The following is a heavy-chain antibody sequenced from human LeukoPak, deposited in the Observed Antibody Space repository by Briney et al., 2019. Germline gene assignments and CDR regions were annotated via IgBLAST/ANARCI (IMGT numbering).Heavy chain of an antibody. Sequence: SETLSLTCAVYGGSFSGYYWSWIRQPPGKGLEWIGEINHSGSTNYNPSLKSRVTISVDTSKNQFSLKLSSVTAADTAVYYCARGTLEWLWGYSYCYMDVWGKGTTVTVSS. V-gene: IGHV4-34*01. J-gene: IGHJ6*03. D-gene: IGHD3-3*01. CDR1: GGSFSGYY. CDR2: INHSGST. CDR3: ARGTLEWLWGYSYCYMDV.